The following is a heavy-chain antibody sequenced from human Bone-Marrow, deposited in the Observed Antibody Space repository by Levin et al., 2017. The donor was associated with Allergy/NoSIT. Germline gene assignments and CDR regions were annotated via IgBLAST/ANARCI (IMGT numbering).Heavy chain of an antibody. CDR2: IYSGGST. J-gene: IGHJ4*02. V-gene: IGHV3-53*01. Sequence: PGGSLRLSCAASGFTVRSNYMSWVRQAPGKGLEWVSVIYSGGSTNYADSVKGRFTISRDNSKNTLYLQMNSLRAEDTAVYYCARAPPPDSSGHYSAPEYYFDYWGQGTLVTVSS. D-gene: IGHD3-22*01. CDR1: GFTVRSNY. CDR3: ARAPPPDSSGHYSAPEYYFDY.